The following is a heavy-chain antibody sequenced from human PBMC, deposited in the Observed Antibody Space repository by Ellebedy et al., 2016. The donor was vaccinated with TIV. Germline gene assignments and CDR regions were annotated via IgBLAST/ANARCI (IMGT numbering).Heavy chain of an antibody. CDR3: AKEYSGSDDYYGMDA. J-gene: IGHJ6*02. V-gene: IGHV3-30*02. Sequence: GESLKISCAASGFTFSSYGMNWVRQAPGKGLEWVAFVRLDGSYKLYAQSLKGRVTISRDNSKKTLSLEINSLRDEDTAVYYCAKEYSGSDDYYGMDAWGQGTTVTVSS. CDR2: VRLDGSYK. CDR1: GFTFSSYG. D-gene: IGHD5-12*01.